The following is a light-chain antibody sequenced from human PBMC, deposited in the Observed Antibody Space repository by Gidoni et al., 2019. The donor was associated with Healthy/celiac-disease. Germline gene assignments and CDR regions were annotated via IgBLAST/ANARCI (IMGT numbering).Light chain of an antibody. CDR1: NMGSKS. Sequence: SYVLTQPPSVSVAPGQTARITCGGNNMGSKSVHWYQQKPGQAPVLVVYDASDRPSGIPERFSGSNSGNTATLTISRVEAGDEADYYCQVWDSSSVVFGGGTKLTVL. CDR2: DAS. V-gene: IGLV3-21*02. CDR3: QVWDSSSVV. J-gene: IGLJ2*01.